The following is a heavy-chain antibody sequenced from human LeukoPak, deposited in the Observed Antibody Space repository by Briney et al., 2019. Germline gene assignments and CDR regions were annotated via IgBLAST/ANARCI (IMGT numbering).Heavy chain of an antibody. V-gene: IGHV3-30*18. CDR1: GFTFSSYG. CDR2: ISYDGSNK. D-gene: IGHD3-3*01. CDR3: AKAFLEWLWGDGMDV. J-gene: IGHJ6*02. Sequence: GGSLRLSCAASGFTFSSYGMHWVRQAPGKGLEWVAVISYDGSNKYYADSVKGRFTISRDNSKNTLYLQMNSLRAEDTAVYYCAKAFLEWLWGDGMDVGGQGTTVTVSS.